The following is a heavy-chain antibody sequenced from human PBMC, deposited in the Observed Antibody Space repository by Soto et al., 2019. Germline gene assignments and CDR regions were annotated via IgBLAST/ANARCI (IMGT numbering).Heavy chain of an antibody. CDR3: VRKTGTTFLGSFFDH. D-gene: IGHD1-7*01. J-gene: IGHJ4*02. CDR1: GVYITSGDNY. CDR2: IFYIGNA. V-gene: IGHV4-30-4*01. Sequence: QVQLQETGPGLVKPSQTLSLTCTVSGVYITSGDNYWSWIRQPPGKGLEWIGYIFYIGNAYYNPSLQSRVTISVDTSRNQFSLRLTSVTSADTAVYYCVRKTGTTFLGSFFDHWGQGTLVTVSS.